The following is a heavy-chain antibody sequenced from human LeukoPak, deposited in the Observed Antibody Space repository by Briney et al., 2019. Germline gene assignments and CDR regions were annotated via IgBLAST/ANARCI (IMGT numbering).Heavy chain of an antibody. V-gene: IGHV3-66*02. CDR1: GFTFSGNF. Sequence: GGSLRLSCAASGFTFSGNFMSWVRQFPGKGLEWVSVIYSGGTTNYANSVKGRFTISKDYSKNTLYLQMNSLRPKDMAVYYCATRFSEQSWGQGTLVTVSS. J-gene: IGHJ4*02. CDR2: IYSGGTT. D-gene: IGHD3-3*01. CDR3: ATRFSEQS.